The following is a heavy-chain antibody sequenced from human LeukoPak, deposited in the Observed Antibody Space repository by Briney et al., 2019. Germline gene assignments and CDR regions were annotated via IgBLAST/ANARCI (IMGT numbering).Heavy chain of an antibody. V-gene: IGHV3-7*01. CDR2: IKQDGSEK. Sequence: GGALRLSSAASGFTFCSYWMSWVRQGPGKGLEWVANIKQDGSEKYYVDSVRGRFTISRDNAKNSLYLQMNSLRAEDTAVYYCARDYHDDTASLFDYWGQGTLVTASS. D-gene: IGHD5-18*01. CDR1: GFTFCSYW. J-gene: IGHJ4*02. CDR3: ARDYHDDTASLFDY.